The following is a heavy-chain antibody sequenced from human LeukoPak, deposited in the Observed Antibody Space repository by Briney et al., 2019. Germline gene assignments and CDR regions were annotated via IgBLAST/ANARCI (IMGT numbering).Heavy chain of an antibody. CDR3: VRHDGRGGATMGSLDS. D-gene: IGHD5-12*01. J-gene: IGHJ4*02. Sequence: TXXLTCTVSXXXXXXXXHHXGXIRQXPGXXXXXXXXIYFGRTTYYNPSLSSRVALSVVTSKNQLSLQLTSVTAADTAVYYCVRHDGRGGATMGSLDSWGQGSLVTVSS. CDR2: IYFGRTT. CDR1: XXXXXXXXHH. V-gene: IGHV4-39*01.